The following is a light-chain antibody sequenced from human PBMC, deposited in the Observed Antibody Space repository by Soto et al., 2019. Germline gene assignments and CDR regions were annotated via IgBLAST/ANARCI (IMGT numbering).Light chain of an antibody. CDR1: QGINTY. V-gene: IGKV1-9*01. CDR2: AAS. CDR3: QHLNTYPDT. Sequence: DIQLTQSPSFLSASVGDRVTITCRASQGINTYLAWYQQKPGKAPRLLMFAASTLQSGVPSRFSGSGSGTEFTLTISRLQPEDFATYYCQHLNTYPDTFGQGTKLEIK. J-gene: IGKJ2*01.